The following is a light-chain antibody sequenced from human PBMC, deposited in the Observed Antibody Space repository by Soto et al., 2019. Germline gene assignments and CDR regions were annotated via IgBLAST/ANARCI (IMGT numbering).Light chain of an antibody. V-gene: IGKV3-20*01. J-gene: IGKJ1*01. CDR1: QSVSSSY. CDR2: GAS. CDR3: QQYGSSPRT. Sequence: EIVLTQSPGTLSLSPGERATLSCRASQSVSSSYLAWYQQKPGQAPRLLIYGASSRATGIQDRFSGSGSGTDFTLIISRLEPEDFAVYYCQQYGSSPRTFGQGTNVEIK.